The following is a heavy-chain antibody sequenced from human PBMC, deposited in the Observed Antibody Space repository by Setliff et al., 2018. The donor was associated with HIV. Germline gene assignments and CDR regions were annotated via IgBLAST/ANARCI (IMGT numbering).Heavy chain of an antibody. CDR3: AREIPYSYGGRGHPL. J-gene: IGHJ4*02. D-gene: IGHD3-22*01. Sequence: PSETLSLTCTVSGGSISTSNWWGWIRQPPGMGLEWIGEVNRGRRTNYNSSLKSRVTISIDTSRNQFSLTVSSVTAADTAVYYCAREIPYSYGGRGHPLWGQGTLVTSPQ. CDR1: GGSISTSNW. CDR2: VNRGRRT. V-gene: IGHV4-4*02.